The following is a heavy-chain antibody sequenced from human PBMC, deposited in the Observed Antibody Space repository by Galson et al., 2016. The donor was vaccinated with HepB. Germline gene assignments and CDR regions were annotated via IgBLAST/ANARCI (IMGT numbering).Heavy chain of an antibody. J-gene: IGHJ4*02. CDR3: ARGSPWWDLAARSFDS. CDR1: GFTFSSYV. V-gene: IGHV3-33*08. CDR2: IWYDGTNQ. D-gene: IGHD1-26*01. Sequence: SLRLSCAASGFTFSSYVMHWVRQAPGKGLEWVAVIWYDGTNQYYADSVKGRFTISRDNSKNTLYLQMKSLRAEDTAVYYCARGSPWWDLAARSFDSWGQGTLVTVSS.